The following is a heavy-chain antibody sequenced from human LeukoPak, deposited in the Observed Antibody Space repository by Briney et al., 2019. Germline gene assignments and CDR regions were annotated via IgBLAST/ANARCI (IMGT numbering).Heavy chain of an antibody. CDR3: ARERTGETGEEAFDI. Sequence: SVKVSCKASGGTFSSYAISWVRQAPGQGLEWMGGIIPIFGTANYAQKFQGRVTITADESTSTAYMELSSLRSEDTAVYYCARERTGETGEEAFDIWGQGTMVTVSS. CDR1: GGTFSSYA. CDR2: IIPIFGTA. J-gene: IGHJ3*02. V-gene: IGHV1-69*13. D-gene: IGHD7-27*01.